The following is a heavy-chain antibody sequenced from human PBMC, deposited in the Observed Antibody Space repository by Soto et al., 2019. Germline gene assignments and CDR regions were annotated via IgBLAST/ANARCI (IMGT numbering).Heavy chain of an antibody. CDR3: ASGYYYGSGSYY. CDR2: INGDGSST. V-gene: IGHV3-74*01. Sequence: GGSLRLSCVVSGFTISSYWMHWVRQAPGKGLVWVSRINGDGSSTNYADSVKGRFTISRDNSKNTMYLQMNSLRAEDTAVYFCASGYYYGSGSYYWGQGTLVTVSS. D-gene: IGHD3-10*01. J-gene: IGHJ4*02. CDR1: GFTISSYW.